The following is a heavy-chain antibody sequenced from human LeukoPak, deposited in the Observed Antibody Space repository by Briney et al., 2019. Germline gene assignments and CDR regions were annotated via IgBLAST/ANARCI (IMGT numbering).Heavy chain of an antibody. D-gene: IGHD3-10*01. CDR2: MNPNSGNT. V-gene: IGHV1-8*01. CDR3: ARSGSGSYYATNFDY. J-gene: IGHJ4*02. CDR1: GYTFTSYD. Sequence: ASVKVSCKASGYTFTSYDINWVRQATGQGLEWMGWMNPNSGNTGYAQKFQGRVTMTRNTSISTAYMELSSLRSDDTAVYYCARSGSGSYYATNFDYWGQGTLVTVSS.